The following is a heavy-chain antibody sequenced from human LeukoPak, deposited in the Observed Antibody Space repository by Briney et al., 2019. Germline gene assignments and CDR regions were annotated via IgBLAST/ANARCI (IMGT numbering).Heavy chain of an antibody. Sequence: GGSLRLSCAASGFTFSSSDMGWVRQAPGKGLESVSAIKDSGVSTYYTDSARGRFTISRDNSKSTLYLQMYNLRPEDTAVYHCAKGRLSVAGFDYWGQGMLVTVSS. D-gene: IGHD6-19*01. CDR2: IKDSGVST. J-gene: IGHJ4*02. CDR1: GFTFSSSD. CDR3: AKGRLSVAGFDY. V-gene: IGHV3-23*01.